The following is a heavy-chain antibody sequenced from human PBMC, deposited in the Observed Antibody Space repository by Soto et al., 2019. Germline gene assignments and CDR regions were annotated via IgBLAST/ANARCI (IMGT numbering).Heavy chain of an antibody. CDR1: GDSIASSTNF. CDR3: ARHEWLQLWLVTEY. D-gene: IGHD5-18*01. V-gene: IGHV4-39*01. CDR2: IYNSGNT. Sequence: SETLSLTFSFSGDSIASSTNFWGWIRQPPGKGLEWIGTIYNSGNTYYNPTLKSRVAISVDMSKNQFSLRLNSVTAADTAVYYCARHEWLQLWLVTEYWGQGALVTVSS. J-gene: IGHJ4*02.